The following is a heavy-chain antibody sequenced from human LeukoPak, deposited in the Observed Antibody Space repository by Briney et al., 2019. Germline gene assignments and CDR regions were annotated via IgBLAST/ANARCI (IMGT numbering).Heavy chain of an antibody. CDR3: AKDIVLLPGAPQYNWFDP. CDR2: IYYSGST. V-gene: IGHV4-59*01. Sequence: SETLSLTCTVSGGSISSYYWSWIRQPPGKGLEWIGYIYYSGSTNYNPSLKSRVTISVDTSKNQFSLKLSSVTAADTAVYYCAKDIVLLPGAPQYNWFDPCGQGTLVTVSS. D-gene: IGHD2-2*01. CDR1: GGSISSYY. J-gene: IGHJ5*02.